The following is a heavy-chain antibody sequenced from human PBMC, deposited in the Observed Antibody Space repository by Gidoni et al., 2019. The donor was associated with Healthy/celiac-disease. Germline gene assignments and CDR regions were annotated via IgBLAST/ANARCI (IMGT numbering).Heavy chain of an antibody. CDR3: AKGYCSSTSCFYFDY. D-gene: IGHD2-2*01. CDR1: GLPFSSYA. V-gene: IGHV3-23*01. CDR2: ISGSGGST. J-gene: IGHJ4*02. Sequence: ELHLLESGGGLVQHGGSLGLSCAASGLPFSSYAMSWVRQAPGKGLEWVSAISGSGGSTYYAASVKGRFTIPRDNSKNTLYLQMNSLRAEDTAVYYCAKGYCSSTSCFYFDYWGQGTLVTVSS.